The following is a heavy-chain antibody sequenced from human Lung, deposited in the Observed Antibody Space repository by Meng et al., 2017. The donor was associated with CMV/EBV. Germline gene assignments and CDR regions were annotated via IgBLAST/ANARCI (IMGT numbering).Heavy chain of an antibody. J-gene: IGHJ4*02. CDR3: AKRLGGLLSSDADLGY. V-gene: IGHV3-23*01. CDR1: GFTFSSYA. CDR2: ISGSGGST. Sequence: SLKISXAASGFTFSSYAMSWVRQAPGKGLEWVSAISGSGGSTYYADSVKGRFTISRDNSKNTLYLQMNSLRAEDTAVYYCAKRLGGLLSSDADLGYWGQGTLVTVSS. D-gene: IGHD3-10*01.